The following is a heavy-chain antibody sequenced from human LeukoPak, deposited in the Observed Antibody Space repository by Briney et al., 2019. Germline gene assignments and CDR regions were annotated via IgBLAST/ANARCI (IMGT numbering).Heavy chain of an antibody. CDR1: GFTFSSFEM. CDR3: ARSYDILTPTLGY. J-gene: IGHJ4*02. D-gene: IGHD3-9*01. Sequence: GSLRLSCAASGFTFSSFEMNWVRQAPGKGLEWIGEIYHSGSTNYNPSLKSRVTISVDKSKNQFSLKLSSVTAADTAVYYCARSYDILTPTLGYWGRGTLVTVSS. V-gene: IGHV4-4*02. CDR2: IYHSGST.